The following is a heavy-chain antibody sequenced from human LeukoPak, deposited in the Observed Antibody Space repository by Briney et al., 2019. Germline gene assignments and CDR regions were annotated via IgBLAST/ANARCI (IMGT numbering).Heavy chain of an antibody. CDR3: ARGERKIVALDY. Sequence: SETLSLTCAVYGGSFSGYYWSWIRQPPGKGLEWIGEINHSGSTNYNPSLKSRVTISVDTSKNQFSLKLSSVTAADTAVYYCARGERKIVALDYWDQGTLVTVSS. V-gene: IGHV4-34*01. J-gene: IGHJ4*02. CDR2: INHSGST. CDR1: GGSFSGYY. D-gene: IGHD5-12*01.